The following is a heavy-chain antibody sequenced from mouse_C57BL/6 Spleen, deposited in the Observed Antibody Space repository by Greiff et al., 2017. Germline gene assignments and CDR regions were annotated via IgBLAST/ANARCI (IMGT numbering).Heavy chain of an antibody. CDR2: ISSGSSTI. V-gene: IGHV5-17*01. CDR1: GFTFSDYG. D-gene: IGHD2-4*01. J-gene: IGHJ4*01. Sequence: EVKLVESGGGLVKPGGSLKLSCAASGFTFSDYGMHWVRQAPEKGLEWVAYISSGSSTIYYADTVKGRFTISRDNAKNTLFLQMTSLRSEDTAMYYCARLRPYYAMDYWGQGTSVTVSS. CDR3: ARLRPYYAMDY.